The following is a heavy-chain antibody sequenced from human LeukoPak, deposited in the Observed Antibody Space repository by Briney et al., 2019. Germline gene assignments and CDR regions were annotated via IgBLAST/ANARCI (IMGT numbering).Heavy chain of an antibody. V-gene: IGHV4-4*07. CDR2: VFTDGSS. CDR1: GGSIRGYY. CDR3: ARDLGLSLDY. D-gene: IGHD3-16*01. J-gene: IGHJ4*02. Sequence: PSETLSLTCSVSGGSIRGYYWSWIRQPAGKRLEWIGRVFTDGSSNYNPSLKSRVTMSVDTSNNQFSLKLSSVTAADTAVYYCARDLGLSLDYWGQGTLVTVSS.